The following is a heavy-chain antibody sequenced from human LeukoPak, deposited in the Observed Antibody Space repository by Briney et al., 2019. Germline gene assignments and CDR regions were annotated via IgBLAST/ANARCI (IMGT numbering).Heavy chain of an antibody. CDR2: INPSGGST. J-gene: IGHJ5*02. CDR3: ARLPSGVQPPGP. D-gene: IGHD6-13*01. CDR1: GYTFTSSS. V-gene: IGHV1-46*01. Sequence: ASVNVSCKATGYTFTSSSMHWVRQAPGQGLEWMGIINPSGGSTSYAQKFQDRVTMTRDTSTSAVYMELSSLRSEDTAVYYCARLPSGVQPPGPWGQGTLVTVSS.